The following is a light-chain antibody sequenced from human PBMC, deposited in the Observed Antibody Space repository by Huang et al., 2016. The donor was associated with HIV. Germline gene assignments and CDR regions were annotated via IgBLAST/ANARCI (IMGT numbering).Light chain of an antibody. V-gene: IGKV1-17*03. J-gene: IGKJ3*01. Sequence: DIQMTQSPSAMAASVGDRVTITCRASQGISNYLAWFQQKQGKVPKRLIYTASSLQSGVPSRFIGSGSETEFTLTITSLQPEDIATYYCLQYATYPFTFGPGTKVDIK. CDR1: QGISNY. CDR2: TAS. CDR3: LQYATYPFT.